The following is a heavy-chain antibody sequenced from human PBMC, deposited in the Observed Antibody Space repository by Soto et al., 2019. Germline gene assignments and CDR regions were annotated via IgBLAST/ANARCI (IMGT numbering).Heavy chain of an antibody. J-gene: IGHJ5*02. CDR3: ADGRGPRFDP. CDR2: IDGSGGST. Sequence: GGSLRLSCAASGFTFSGFAMSWVRQAPGKGLEWVSAIDGSGGSTYYADSVKGRFTISRDNSKNTLYLQLNSLRAEDTAVYYCADGRGPRFDPWGQGTLVTVSS. V-gene: IGHV3-23*01. D-gene: IGHD1-26*01. CDR1: GFTFSGFA.